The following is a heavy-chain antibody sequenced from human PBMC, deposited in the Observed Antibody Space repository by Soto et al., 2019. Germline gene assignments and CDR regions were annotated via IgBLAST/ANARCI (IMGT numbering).Heavy chain of an antibody. V-gene: IGHV3-74*01. Sequence: CAASGFTFSSYWMHWVRQAPGKGPVWVSRINSDGSSTSYADSVKGRFTISRDNAKNTLYLQMNSLRAEDTAVYYCATGDSHAFDIWGQGTMVTVSS. CDR3: ATGDSHAFDI. D-gene: IGHD7-27*01. CDR2: INSDGSST. J-gene: IGHJ3*02. CDR1: GFTFSSYW.